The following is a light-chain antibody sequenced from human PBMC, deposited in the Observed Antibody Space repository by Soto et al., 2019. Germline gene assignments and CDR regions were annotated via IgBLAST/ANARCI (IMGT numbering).Light chain of an antibody. CDR1: SSDVGGYNY. J-gene: IGLJ2*01. Sequence: QSALTQPASVSGSPGQSITISCTGISSDVGGYNYVSWYQQHPGKAPKLMIYDVSNRPSGVSNRFSGSKSGNTASLTISGLQAEDEADYYCSSYTSSSTIGVFGGGTKLTVL. CDR3: SSYTSSSTIGV. CDR2: DVS. V-gene: IGLV2-14*01.